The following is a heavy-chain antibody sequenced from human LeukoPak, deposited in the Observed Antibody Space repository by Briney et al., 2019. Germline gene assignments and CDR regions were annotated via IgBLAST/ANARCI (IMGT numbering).Heavy chain of an antibody. CDR3: AKAHSSSWYYFDY. V-gene: IGHV3-23*01. Sequence: GGSLRLSCAASGFTFSSYAMSWVRQAPGKGLEWVSAISGSGGSAYYADSVKGRFTISRDNSKNTLYLQMNSLRAEDTAVYYCAKAHSSSWYYFDYWGQGTLVTVSS. CDR1: GFTFSSYA. J-gene: IGHJ4*02. CDR2: ISGSGGSA. D-gene: IGHD6-13*01.